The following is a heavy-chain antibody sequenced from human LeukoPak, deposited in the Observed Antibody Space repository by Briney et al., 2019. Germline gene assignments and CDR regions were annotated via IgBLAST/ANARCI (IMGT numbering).Heavy chain of an antibody. Sequence: SETLSLICTVSGGSISSYYWSWIRQPPGKGLEWIGYIYYSGSINYNPSLKSRVTISVDTSKNQFSLKVSSVTAADTAVYYCARGNWYLDYWGQGTLVTVSS. CDR2: IYYSGSI. CDR3: ARGNWYLDY. CDR1: GGSISSYY. D-gene: IGHD1-1*01. J-gene: IGHJ4*02. V-gene: IGHV4-59*01.